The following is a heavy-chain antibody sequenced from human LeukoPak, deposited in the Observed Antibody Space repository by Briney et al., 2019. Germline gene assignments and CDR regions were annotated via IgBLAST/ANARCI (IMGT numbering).Heavy chain of an antibody. CDR1: DFSFGGYA. CDR2: ISGSGSTT. V-gene: IGHV3-23*01. CDR3: AKSFRGYTGSYFDY. J-gene: IGHJ4*02. D-gene: IGHD1-26*01. Sequence: GGSLRLSCAASDFSFGGYAMSWVRQAPGKGLEWVSAISGSGSTTYYADSVKGRFSISRDNSGNTLYLQMNSLTAEDTAVYYCAKSFRGYTGSYFDYWGQGTLVTVSS.